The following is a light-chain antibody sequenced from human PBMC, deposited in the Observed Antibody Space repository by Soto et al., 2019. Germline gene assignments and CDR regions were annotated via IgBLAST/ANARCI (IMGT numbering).Light chain of an antibody. CDR3: QQYYSAPYT. V-gene: IGKV4-1*01. Sequence: DIVMTQSPDYLAVSLGERATINCKSSQSVLYNSNNKNYLAWYQQKPGQPPKLIIYWASTRESGVPDRFSGSGSGTDFTLTINSLQAEDVAVYYCQQYYSAPYTFGQGTKLEIK. CDR1: QSVLYNSNNKNY. CDR2: WAS. J-gene: IGKJ2*01.